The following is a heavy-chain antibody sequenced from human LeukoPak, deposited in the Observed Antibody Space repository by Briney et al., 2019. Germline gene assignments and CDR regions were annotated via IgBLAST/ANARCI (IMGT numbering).Heavy chain of an antibody. CDR1: GGSISSRRYY. D-gene: IGHD4-17*01. J-gene: IGHJ4*02. CDR2: IYNSGIM. CDR3: ARHVGRAGDEPYFDY. V-gene: IGHV4-39*01. Sequence: SETLSLTCTVSGGSISSRRYYWGWIRQPPGQGLEWIGSIYNSGIMYYDPSLKSRVTISVDTSKNQFSLNLISVTAADTAVYYCARHVGRAGDEPYFDYWGQGALVTVSS.